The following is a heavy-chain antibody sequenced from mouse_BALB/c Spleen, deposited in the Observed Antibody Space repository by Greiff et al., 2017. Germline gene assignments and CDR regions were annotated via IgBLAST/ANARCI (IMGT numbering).Heavy chain of an antibody. CDR3: AREGLRRGYYFDY. CDR2: ISTYYGDA. D-gene: IGHD2-4*01. Sequence: VQLQQSGAELVRPGVSVKISCKGSGYTFTDYAMHWVKQSHAKSLEWIGVISTYYGDASYNQKFKGKATMTVDKSSSTAYMELARLTSEDSAIYYCAREGLRRGYYFDYWGQGTTLTVSS. CDR1: GYTFTDYA. J-gene: IGHJ2*01. V-gene: IGHV1S137*01.